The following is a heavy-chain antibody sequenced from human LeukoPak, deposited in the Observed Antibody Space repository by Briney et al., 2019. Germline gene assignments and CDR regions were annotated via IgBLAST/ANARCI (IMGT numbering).Heavy chain of an antibody. V-gene: IGHV1-3*01. CDR1: GYTFTSYA. CDR2: INAGNGNT. CDR3: ARESYYYGSGSSTTPPHFDY. Sequence: GASVKVSCKASGYTFTSYAMHWVRQAPGQRLEWMGWINAGNGNTKYSQKFQGRVTITADESTSTAYMELSSLRSEDTAVYYCARESYYYGSGSSTTPPHFDYWGQGTLVTVSS. J-gene: IGHJ4*02. D-gene: IGHD3-10*01.